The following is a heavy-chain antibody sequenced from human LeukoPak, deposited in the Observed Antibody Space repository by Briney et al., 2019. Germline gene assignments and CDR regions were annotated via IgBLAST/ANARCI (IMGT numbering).Heavy chain of an antibody. CDR3: ARGVGKGIDY. Sequence: XGSLRLSCAASGFTFSGCWMSWVRQAPGKGLEWVANMNRDGSDKYYVDSVKGRFTISRDNAKNSLYLQMNSLRAEDTAVYYCARGVGKGIDYWGQGTLVTVSS. V-gene: IGHV3-7*04. CDR1: GFTFSGCW. CDR2: MNRDGSDK. J-gene: IGHJ4*02. D-gene: IGHD1-1*01.